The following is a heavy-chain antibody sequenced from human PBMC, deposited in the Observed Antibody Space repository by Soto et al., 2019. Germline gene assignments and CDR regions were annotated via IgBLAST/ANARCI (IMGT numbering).Heavy chain of an antibody. Sequence: QVQLVQSGAEVKKPGASVKVSCKASGYTFTSYGISWVRQAPGQGLEWMGWISAYNGNTNYAQKLQGRVTMTTDTSTSTAYMELRSLRSDDTTVYYYARDRVSRGWYGGDFDLWGRGTLVTVSS. CDR2: ISAYNGNT. CDR1: GYTFTSYG. V-gene: IGHV1-18*01. D-gene: IGHD6-19*01. J-gene: IGHJ2*01. CDR3: ARDRVSRGWYGGDFDL.